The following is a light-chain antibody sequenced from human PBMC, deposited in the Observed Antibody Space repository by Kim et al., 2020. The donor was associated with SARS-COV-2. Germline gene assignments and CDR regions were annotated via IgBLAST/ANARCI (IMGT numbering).Light chain of an antibody. CDR1: QSVGSNS. Sequence: SPGEVATLSCRTSQSVGSNSLAWYQQKPGQAPRLLIYDASSRASGIPDRFSGSGSGTDFTLTISSLEPEDFAVYYCQQYDGSPRTFGQGTKVDIK. CDR3: QQYDGSPRT. CDR2: DAS. J-gene: IGKJ1*01. V-gene: IGKV3-20*01.